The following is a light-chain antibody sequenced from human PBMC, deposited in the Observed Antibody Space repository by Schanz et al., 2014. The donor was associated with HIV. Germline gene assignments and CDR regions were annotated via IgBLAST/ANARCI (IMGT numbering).Light chain of an antibody. CDR2: EVS. CDR1: SSDLGGYNN. J-gene: IGLJ3*02. CDR3: SSYAGSNNWV. Sequence: QSVLTQPPSASGSPGQAVTISCTGTSSDLGGYNNLSWYQQHPGKAPKLMIYEVSKRPSGVPDRFSGSKSGNTASLTVSGLQAEDEADYYCSSYAGSNNWVFGGGTKLTVL. V-gene: IGLV2-8*01.